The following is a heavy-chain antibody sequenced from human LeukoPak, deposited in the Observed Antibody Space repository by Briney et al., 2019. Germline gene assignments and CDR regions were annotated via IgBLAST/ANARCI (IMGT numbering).Heavy chain of an antibody. Sequence: PGGSLTLSCAASGFTYRSYWMHWVRQAPGKGLVWVSRINSDGSSTSYADSVKGRFTISRDNAKNTLYLQMNSLRAEDTAVYYCARGLYSSGWYYFDYWGQGTLVTVSS. CDR1: GFTYRSYW. CDR2: INSDGSST. J-gene: IGHJ4*02. D-gene: IGHD6-19*01. CDR3: ARGLYSSGWYYFDY. V-gene: IGHV3-74*01.